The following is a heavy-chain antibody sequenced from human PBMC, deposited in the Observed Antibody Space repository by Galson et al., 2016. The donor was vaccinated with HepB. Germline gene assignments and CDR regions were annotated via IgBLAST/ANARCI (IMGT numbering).Heavy chain of an antibody. V-gene: IGHV3-33*03. Sequence: SLRLSCAASGFTFSSYGMHWVRPAPGKGLEWVAVIWYDGSNKYYADSVKGRFTISRDNPKNTLYMQMNSLRAEDTAVDYCAKGGELRGVYYYYGMDVWGQGTTVTVSS. CDR1: GFTFSSYG. CDR2: IWYDGSNK. D-gene: IGHD1-26*01. J-gene: IGHJ6*02. CDR3: AKGGELRGVYYYYGMDV.